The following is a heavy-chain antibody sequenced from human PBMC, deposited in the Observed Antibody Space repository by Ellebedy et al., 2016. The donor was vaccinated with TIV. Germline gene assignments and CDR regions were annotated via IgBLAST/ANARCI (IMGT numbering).Heavy chain of an antibody. CDR3: ARLGYCGSTSCYDLGYMDV. CDR1: GFTFSSYS. J-gene: IGHJ6*03. Sequence: GESLKISXAASGFTFSSYSMNWVRQAPGKGLEWVSYISSSSSTIYYADSVKGRFTISRDNAKNSLYLQMNSLRAEDTAVYYCARLGYCGSTSCYDLGYMDVWGKGTTVTVSS. CDR2: ISSSSSTI. V-gene: IGHV3-48*01. D-gene: IGHD2-2*01.